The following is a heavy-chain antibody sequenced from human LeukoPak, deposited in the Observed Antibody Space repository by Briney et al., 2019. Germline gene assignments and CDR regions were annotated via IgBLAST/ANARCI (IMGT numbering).Heavy chain of an antibody. Sequence: GGSLRLSCAASGFTFSSYSMNWVRQAPGKGLEWLSSISSSSSYIYYADSVKGRFTISRDNAKNSLYLQMNSLRAEDTAVYYCARWQLWFGEPFDYWGQGTLVTVSS. CDR2: ISSSSSYI. CDR3: ARWQLWFGEPFDY. V-gene: IGHV3-21*01. CDR1: GFTFSSYS. J-gene: IGHJ4*02. D-gene: IGHD3-10*01.